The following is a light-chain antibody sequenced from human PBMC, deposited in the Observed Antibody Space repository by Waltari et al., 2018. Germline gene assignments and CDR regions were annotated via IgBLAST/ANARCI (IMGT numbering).Light chain of an antibody. J-gene: IGLJ3*02. CDR3: LLFDGDARV. Sequence: QTVVTQEPSLTVSPGGTVTPPCASRTGEVPLGHPPNWLQQKPVQPPRLLIFSTRDKPSWTPARFSGSLLGGKAALTLSGVQPEDEADYYCLLFDGDARVFGGGTRLTVL. V-gene: IGLV7-43*01. CDR1: TGEVPLGHP. CDR2: STR.